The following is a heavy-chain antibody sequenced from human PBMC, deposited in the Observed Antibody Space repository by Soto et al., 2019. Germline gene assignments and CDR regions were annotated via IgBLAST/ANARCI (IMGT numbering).Heavy chain of an antibody. D-gene: IGHD7-27*01. J-gene: IGHJ4*02. Sequence: AGGSLRLSCAASGFSFNTHAMNWVRQAPGKGLEWVSSISSSSSYIYYADSVKGRFTISRDNAKNSLYLQMNSLRAEDTAVYYCARRADGDDYWGQGTLVTVSS. CDR2: ISSSSSYI. CDR1: GFSFNTHA. V-gene: IGHV3-21*01. CDR3: ARRADGDDY.